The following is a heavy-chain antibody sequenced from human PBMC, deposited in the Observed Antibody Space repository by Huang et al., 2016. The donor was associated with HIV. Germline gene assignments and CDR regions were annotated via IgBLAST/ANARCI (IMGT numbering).Heavy chain of an antibody. Sequence: EVQLVQSGAVVKKPGESLKISCKGSGYRFTNYWIGWVRQMPGKGLEWMGIIYPGDPDTKYSPSFQGQVTISADKSVSTAYLQWSRLKASDSAVYYCARPLLGYSNGYYFDNWGQGTLVTVSS. CDR2: IYPGDPDT. V-gene: IGHV5-51*03. J-gene: IGHJ4*02. D-gene: IGHD5-18*01. CDR1: GYRFTNYW. CDR3: ARPLLGYSNGYYFDN.